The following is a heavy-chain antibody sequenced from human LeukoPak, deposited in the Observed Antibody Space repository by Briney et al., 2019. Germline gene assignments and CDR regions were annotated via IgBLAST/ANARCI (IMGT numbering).Heavy chain of an antibody. Sequence: GGSLRLSCVGSGFTFSNAWMSWVRQAPGKGLEWVGRIKSKTDGGTTDYAAPVKGRFTISRDDSKNTVNPQMNSLNIEDTAVYYCATRGGYGYWGQGTLVTVSS. CDR1: GFTFSNAW. D-gene: IGHD5-12*01. J-gene: IGHJ4*02. CDR2: IKSKTDGGTT. V-gene: IGHV3-15*01. CDR3: ATRGGYGY.